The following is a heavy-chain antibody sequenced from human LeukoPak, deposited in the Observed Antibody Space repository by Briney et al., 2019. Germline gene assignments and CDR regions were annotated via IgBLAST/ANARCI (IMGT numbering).Heavy chain of an antibody. D-gene: IGHD2-21*02. CDR3: ARGVTGRDDAFDI. CDR2: IYYSAST. Sequence: SETLSLTCTVSGGSISSSSYYWGRIRPPPGKGLVGIVSIYYSASTYYNPSLKSRATISVDTSKNQFSLKLSPVTAADTAVYYCARGVTGRDDAFDIWGQGTMVTVSS. CDR1: GGSISSSSYY. V-gene: IGHV4-39*07. J-gene: IGHJ3*02.